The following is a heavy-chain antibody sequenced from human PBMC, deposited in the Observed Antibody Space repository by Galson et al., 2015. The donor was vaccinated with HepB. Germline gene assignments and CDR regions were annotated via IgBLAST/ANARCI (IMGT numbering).Heavy chain of an antibody. CDR3: GRHDRYGGSLVDN. J-gene: IGHJ4*02. D-gene: IGHD1-26*01. CDR2: IYYSGST. Sequence: SETLSLTCTVSGGSISVSSYYWGWVRQPPGKGLEWIGSIYYSGSTFYNPSLKSRVTISVDTSKKQFSLKLSSVTAADTAVYYCGRHDRYGGSLVDNWGQGTLVTVSS. V-gene: IGHV4-39*01. CDR1: GGSISVSSYY.